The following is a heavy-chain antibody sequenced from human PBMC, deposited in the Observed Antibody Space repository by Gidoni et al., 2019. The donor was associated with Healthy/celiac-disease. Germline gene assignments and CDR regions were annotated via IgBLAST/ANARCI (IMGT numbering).Heavy chain of an antibody. CDR1: GFTFSSYA. Sequence: QVQLVESGGGVVQPGRSLRLSCAASGFTFSSYAMHWVRQAPGKGLEWVAVISYDGSNKYYADSVKGRFTISRDNSKNTLYLQMNSLRAEDTAVYYCARDAIPSMVRGVIIMRYYYYYYMDVWGKGTTVTVSS. CDR3: ARDAIPSMVRGVIIMRYYYYYYMDV. D-gene: IGHD3-10*01. V-gene: IGHV3-30-3*01. CDR2: ISYDGSNK. J-gene: IGHJ6*03.